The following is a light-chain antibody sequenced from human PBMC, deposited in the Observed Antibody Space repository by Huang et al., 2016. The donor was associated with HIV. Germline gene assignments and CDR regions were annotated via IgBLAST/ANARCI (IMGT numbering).Light chain of an antibody. CDR1: QSVLSSSNNKNS. CDR3: QQYYSTPRT. Sequence: DIVMTQSPDSLAVSLGERATINCKSSQSVLSSSNNKNSLAWYQQKPGQPPKLLIYWASTREYGVPERFSGSGSGTDFTLTISSLQAGDVAVYYCQQYYSTPRTFGQGTKLEIK. J-gene: IGKJ2*01. V-gene: IGKV4-1*01. CDR2: WAS.